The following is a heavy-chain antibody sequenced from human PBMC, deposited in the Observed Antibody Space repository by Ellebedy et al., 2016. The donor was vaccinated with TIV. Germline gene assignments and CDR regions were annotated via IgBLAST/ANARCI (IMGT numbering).Heavy chain of an antibody. J-gene: IGHJ1*01. CDR3: ARFRSGYYL. Sequence: SGPTLVKPTQTLTLACTVSGFSLSSHGVAVGWIRQPPGRALEWRALLYWDDVKRYNPSLKTRVTVTKDTSKNQVVLTLTNVDPADTATYFCARFRSGYYLWGQGTLVTVSS. D-gene: IGHD3-22*01. V-gene: IGHV2-5*02. CDR2: LYWDDVK. CDR1: GFSLSSHGVA.